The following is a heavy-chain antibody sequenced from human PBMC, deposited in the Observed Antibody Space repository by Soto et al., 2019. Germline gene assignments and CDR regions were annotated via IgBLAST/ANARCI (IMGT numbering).Heavy chain of an antibody. V-gene: IGHV3-23*01. Sequence: PGGSLRLSCAASGFTFSSYAMSWVRQAPGKGLEWVSTISGSGGSTYYADSVKGRFTISRDNSKNTLYLQMNSLRAEDTAVYYCTRRIVGATSNFDYWGQGTLVTVSS. CDR3: TRRIVGATSNFDY. CDR1: GFTFSSYA. CDR2: ISGSGGST. J-gene: IGHJ4*02. D-gene: IGHD1-26*01.